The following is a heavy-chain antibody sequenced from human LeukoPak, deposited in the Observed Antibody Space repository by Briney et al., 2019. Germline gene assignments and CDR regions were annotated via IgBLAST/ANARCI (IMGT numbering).Heavy chain of an antibody. CDR2: IHSSGST. D-gene: IGHD3-10*01. CDR3: ARGSQNYYNPFDN. CDR1: GGSISGSIGGTY. J-gene: IGHJ4*02. V-gene: IGHV4-4*07. Sequence: SETLSLTCTVSGGSISGSIGGTYWSWVRQPAGKGLEWIGRIHSSGSTKYNPSLKSRVTMSVDTSKNQLFLRLTSVTAADTVLYYCARGSQNYYNPFDNWGQGTLVTVSS.